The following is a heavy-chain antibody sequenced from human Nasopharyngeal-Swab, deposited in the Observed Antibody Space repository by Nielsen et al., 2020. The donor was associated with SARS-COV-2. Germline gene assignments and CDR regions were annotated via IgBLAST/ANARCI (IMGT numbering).Heavy chain of an antibody. V-gene: IGHV1-45*02. D-gene: IGHD2-8*01. CDR2: ITPFNGKA. J-gene: IGHJ6*02. CDR1: GFSITYRF. Sequence: SVKVSCKASGFSITYRFLHWMRQAPAQALEWMGWITPFNGKAKYAQKFQGRVSITRDGSRTTASLELSSLRPDDTAMYFCASGQCINGVCNPTDGLDVWGQGTSVTVS. CDR3: ASGQCINGVCNPTDGLDV.